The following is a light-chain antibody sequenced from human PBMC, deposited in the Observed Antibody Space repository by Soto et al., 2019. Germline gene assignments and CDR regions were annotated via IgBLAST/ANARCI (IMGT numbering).Light chain of an antibody. V-gene: IGKV1-39*01. J-gene: IGKJ4*01. CDR3: QQSDSTPPGT. CDR1: QSISSY. CDR2: AAS. Sequence: DIQMTQSPSSLSASVGDRVTITCRASQSISSYLNWYQQKPGKAPKLLIYAASSLQSGVPSRFSGSGSGTDFTLTISSLQPEDFATYYCQQSDSTPPGTFGGGTRWIS.